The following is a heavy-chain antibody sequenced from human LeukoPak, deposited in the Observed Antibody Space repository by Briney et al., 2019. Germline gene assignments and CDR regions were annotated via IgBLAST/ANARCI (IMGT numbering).Heavy chain of an antibody. CDR3: ARDYHYNSSEYAFDI. CDR1: RFTFSSYE. J-gene: IGHJ3*02. V-gene: IGHV3-48*03. D-gene: IGHD3-22*01. Sequence: HPGGSLRLSCAASRFTFSSYEMNWVRQAPGKGLEWVSYISRSGSTIYYADSVKGRFNISRDNAKNTLYLQMNSLRAEDTAVYYCARDYHYNSSEYAFDIWGQGTMVTVSS. CDR2: ISRSGSTI.